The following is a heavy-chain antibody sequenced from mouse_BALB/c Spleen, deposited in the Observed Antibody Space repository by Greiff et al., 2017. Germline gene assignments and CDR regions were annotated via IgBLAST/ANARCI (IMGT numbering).Heavy chain of an antibody. CDR3: NAGIGYERSCDAMDY. V-gene: IGHV14-4*02. D-gene: IGHD2-2*01. Sequence: DVQLQESGAELVRPGASVKLSCTASGFNIKDYYMHWVKQRPEQGLEWIGWIDPENGDTEYAPKFPGKATMTADTSSNTAYLQLSSLTSEDTAVYYCNAGIGYERSCDAMDYWGQGTSGTVSS. CDR2: IDPENGDT. J-gene: IGHJ4*01. CDR1: GFNIKDYY.